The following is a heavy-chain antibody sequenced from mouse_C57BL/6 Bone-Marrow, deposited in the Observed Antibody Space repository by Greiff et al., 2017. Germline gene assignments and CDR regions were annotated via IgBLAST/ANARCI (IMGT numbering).Heavy chain of an antibody. J-gene: IGHJ2*01. V-gene: IGHV5-6*01. CDR3: ARLYYGSSYGY. D-gene: IGHD1-1*01. CDR2: ISSGGSYT. Sequence: EVKLQESGGDLVKPGGSLKLSCAASGFTFSSYGMSWVRQTPDKRLEWVATISSGGSYTYYPDSVKGRFTISRDNAKNTLYLQMSSLKSEDTAMYYCARLYYGSSYGYWGQGTTLTVSS. CDR1: GFTFSSYG.